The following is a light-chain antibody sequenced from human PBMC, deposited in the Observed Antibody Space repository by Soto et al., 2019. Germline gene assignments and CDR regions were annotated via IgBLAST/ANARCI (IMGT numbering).Light chain of an antibody. CDR2: DAS. Sequence: DIQMTQSPYTLSASVGDRVTITCRASQGISTWLAWYQQKPGTAPKLLIYDASSLESGVPSRFSGSGSGTEFTLTISSLQPDDYATYYCQQTYRTPPTFGGGTKVEI. J-gene: IGKJ4*01. CDR3: QQTYRTPPT. CDR1: QGISTW. V-gene: IGKV1-5*01.